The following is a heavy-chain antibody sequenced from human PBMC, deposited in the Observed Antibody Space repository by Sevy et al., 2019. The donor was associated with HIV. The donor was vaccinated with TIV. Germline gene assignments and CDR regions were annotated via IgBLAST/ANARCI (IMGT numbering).Heavy chain of an antibody. CDR2: ISGSGGST. Sequence: GGSLRLSCAASGFTFSSYAMSWVRQAPGKGLEWVSAISGSGGSTYYADSVKGRFTISRDNSKNTLYLQMNSLRAEDTAVYYCAKVGDSSGWYGGAYYFDYWGQGTLVTVSS. D-gene: IGHD6-19*01. CDR1: GFTFSSYA. J-gene: IGHJ4*02. CDR3: AKVGDSSGWYGGAYYFDY. V-gene: IGHV3-23*01.